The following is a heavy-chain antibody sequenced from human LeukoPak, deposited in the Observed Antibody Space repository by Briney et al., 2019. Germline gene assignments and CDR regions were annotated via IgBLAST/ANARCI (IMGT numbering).Heavy chain of an antibody. CDR1: GYTFTAHF. CDR2: INPNNGDI. CDR3: ASYPRSIPTPPFDY. V-gene: IGHV1-2*06. J-gene: IGHJ4*02. Sequence: GASVKVSCKDSGYTFTAHFMYWVRHAPEQGLECMGQINPNNGDIKNGQSILGRVTMTRDTSTTTADMELSSLRSDDTAVYFCASYPRSIPTPPFDYWGQGTLVTVSS. D-gene: IGHD2-21*01.